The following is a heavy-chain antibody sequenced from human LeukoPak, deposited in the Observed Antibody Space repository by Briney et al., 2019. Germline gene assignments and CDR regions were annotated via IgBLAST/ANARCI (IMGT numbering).Heavy chain of an antibody. CDR2: IYSSGST. Sequence: KPSETLSLSCTVSGGSISSYYWSWIRQPAGKGLEWIGRIYSSGSTNYNPSLKSRVTMSVDTSKNQFSLKLRSVTAADTAVYYCAREVRSSGYSLDYWGQGTLVTVSS. J-gene: IGHJ4*02. D-gene: IGHD3-22*01. V-gene: IGHV4-4*07. CDR1: GGSISSYY. CDR3: AREVRSSGYSLDY.